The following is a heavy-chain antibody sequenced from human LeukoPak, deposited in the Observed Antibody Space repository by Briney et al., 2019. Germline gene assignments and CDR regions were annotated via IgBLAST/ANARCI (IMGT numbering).Heavy chain of an antibody. CDR1: GFTFSSYA. Sequence: GGSLRLSCAAFGFTFSSYAMSWVRQAPGKGLEWVSAISGSGGSTYYADSVKGRFTISRDNSKNTLYLQMNSLRAEDTAVYYCARDPPGIAASGTYYWGQGTLVTVSS. J-gene: IGHJ4*02. V-gene: IGHV3-23*01. CDR3: ARDPPGIAASGTYY. CDR2: ISGSGGST. D-gene: IGHD6-13*01.